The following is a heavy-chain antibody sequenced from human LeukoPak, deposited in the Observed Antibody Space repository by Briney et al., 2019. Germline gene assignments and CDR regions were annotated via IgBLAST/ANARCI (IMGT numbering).Heavy chain of an antibody. CDR3: ATDDVTTGTKTALGY. J-gene: IGHJ4*02. D-gene: IGHD1-1*01. Sequence: SVRVSCKASEFTFTSSAVQWVRQARGQGLEWIGWIVVGSGNTNYAQKFQERVTINRDMSTSTAYMGLSSLRSEDTAVYYCATDDVTTGTKTALGYWGQGTQVTVPT. CDR2: IVVGSGNT. CDR1: EFTFTSSA. V-gene: IGHV1-58*01.